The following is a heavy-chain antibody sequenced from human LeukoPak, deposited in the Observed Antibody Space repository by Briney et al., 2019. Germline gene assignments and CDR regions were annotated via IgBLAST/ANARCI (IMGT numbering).Heavy chain of an antibody. V-gene: IGHV3-30*02. D-gene: IGHD2-21*02. Sequence: PGGSLRLSCAASGFTVSSYGMHWVRQAPGKGLEWVAFIRYDGSNKYYADSVKGRFTISRDNSKNTLHLQMNSLRAEDTAVYYCAKDELLEVTETPFDAFDIWGQGTMVTVSS. CDR2: IRYDGSNK. CDR1: GFTVSSYG. CDR3: AKDELLEVTETPFDAFDI. J-gene: IGHJ3*02.